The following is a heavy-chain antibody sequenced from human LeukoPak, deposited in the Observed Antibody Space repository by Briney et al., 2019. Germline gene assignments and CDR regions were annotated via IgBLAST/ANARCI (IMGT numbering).Heavy chain of an antibody. Sequence: PSETLSLTCAAYGGSFSGYYWSWIRQPPGKGLEWIGEINHSGSTNYNPSLKSRVTISVDTSKNQFSLKLSSVTAADTAVYYCASPKDRRGTDDAFDIWGQGTMVTISS. CDR2: INHSGST. CDR3: ASPKDRRGTDDAFDI. J-gene: IGHJ3*02. V-gene: IGHV4-34*01. D-gene: IGHD1-14*01. CDR1: GGSFSGYY.